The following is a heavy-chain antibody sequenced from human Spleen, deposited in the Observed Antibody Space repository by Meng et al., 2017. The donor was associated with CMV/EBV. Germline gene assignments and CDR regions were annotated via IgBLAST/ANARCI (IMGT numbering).Heavy chain of an antibody. J-gene: IGHJ4*02. V-gene: IGHV3-21*01. CDR3: ARAAGVDY. Sequence: GESLKISCAPSGFSFSTYTLHWVRQAPGKGLEWVASISSSRSYINYADPVKGRFTISRDNAKNTLYLQMNSLRAEDTAVYYCARAAGVDYWGQGTLVTVSS. CDR1: GFSFSTYT. CDR2: ISSSRSYI.